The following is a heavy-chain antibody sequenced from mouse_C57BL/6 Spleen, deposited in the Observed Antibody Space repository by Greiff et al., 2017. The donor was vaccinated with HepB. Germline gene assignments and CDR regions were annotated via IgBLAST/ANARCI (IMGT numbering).Heavy chain of an antibody. V-gene: IGHV1-82*01. CDR1: GYAFSSSW. Sequence: VQLQQSGPELVKPGASVKISCKASGYAFSSSWMNWVKQRPGKGLEWIGRIYPGDGDTNYNGKFKGKATLTADKSSSTAYMQLSSLTSEDSAVYFCARGDYYGSSYEAMDYWGQGTSVTVSS. CDR2: IYPGDGDT. J-gene: IGHJ4*01. CDR3: ARGDYYGSSYEAMDY. D-gene: IGHD1-1*01.